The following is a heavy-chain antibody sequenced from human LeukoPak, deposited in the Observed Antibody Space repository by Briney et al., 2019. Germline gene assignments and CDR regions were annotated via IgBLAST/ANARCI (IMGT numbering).Heavy chain of an antibody. D-gene: IGHD3-16*01. CDR1: GFTFSNYG. Sequence: GTSLRLSCVTSGFTFSNYGMHWVRQLPGKGLEWVAVISYDSEGNYHVDSVKGRFTISRDNSKNTLYLQMNSLRVDDTAVYYCAKDGGNWYDSEGNYLMRSYMDVWGKGTTVTVSS. V-gene: IGHV3-30*18. CDR2: ISYDSEGN. J-gene: IGHJ6*03. CDR3: AKDGGNWYDSEGNYLMRSYMDV.